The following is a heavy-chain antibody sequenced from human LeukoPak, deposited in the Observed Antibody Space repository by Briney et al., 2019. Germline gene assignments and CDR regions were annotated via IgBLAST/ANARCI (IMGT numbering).Heavy chain of an antibody. CDR2: ISWNSGSI. V-gene: IGHV3-9*01. Sequence: QPGGSLRLSCAASGFTFDDYAMHWVRQAPGKGLEWVSGISWNSGSIGYADSVKGRFTISRDNAKNSLYLQMNSLRAEDTALYYCAKDPQSLTSSSWYSYFDYWGQGTLVTVSS. CDR3: AKDPQSLTSSSWYSYFDY. J-gene: IGHJ4*02. CDR1: GFTFDDYA. D-gene: IGHD6-13*01.